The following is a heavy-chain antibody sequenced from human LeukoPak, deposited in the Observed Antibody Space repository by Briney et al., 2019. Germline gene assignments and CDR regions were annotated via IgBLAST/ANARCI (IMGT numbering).Heavy chain of an antibody. CDR1: GYTFTDYY. V-gene: IGHV1-2*06. CDR3: ARVMKATVRTSNFDY. J-gene: IGHJ4*02. D-gene: IGHD4-17*01. Sequence: AAVKVSCKASGYTFTDYYMYWVRQAPGQGPEWMGRINPNSGDTFYAQKFQGRVTMTRDTSISTAYMELSRLRSDDTAVYYCARVMKATVRTSNFDYWGQGTLVTVSS. CDR2: INPNSGDT.